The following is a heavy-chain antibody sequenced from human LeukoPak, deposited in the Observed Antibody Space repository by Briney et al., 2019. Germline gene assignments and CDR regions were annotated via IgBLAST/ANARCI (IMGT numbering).Heavy chain of an antibody. CDR2: IYYSGNT. J-gene: IGHJ4*02. CDR3: AIVPPVPAAPFDY. V-gene: IGHV4-39*01. Sequence: PSEDLSLTCTVFAGSISSSSYYWGWIRQPPGTWLEWIGSIYYSGNTYYNPSLKSRGTISVDTSKNQFSLKLSSVTAADTAVYYCAIVPPVPAAPFDYWGQGTLVTVSS. D-gene: IGHD2-2*01. CDR1: AGSISSSSYY.